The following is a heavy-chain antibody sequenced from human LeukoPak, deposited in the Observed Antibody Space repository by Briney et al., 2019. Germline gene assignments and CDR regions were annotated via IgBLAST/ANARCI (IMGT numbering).Heavy chain of an antibody. D-gene: IGHD3-16*01. CDR1: GFTFTSYA. CDR3: AKGGGITRPYFDY. CDR2: ISGSGGDT. Sequence: AGGSLRLSCAASGFTFTSYAMSWVRQAPGKGLEWVSAISGSGGDTYYADSVKGRFTISRDNSKNTLHLQMNSLRAEDTAVYYCAKGGGITRPYFDYWGQGTLVTVSS. V-gene: IGHV3-23*01. J-gene: IGHJ4*02.